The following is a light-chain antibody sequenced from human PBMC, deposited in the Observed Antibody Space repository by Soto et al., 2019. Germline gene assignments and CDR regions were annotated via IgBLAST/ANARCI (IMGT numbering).Light chain of an antibody. CDR3: QTWGSGIVV. V-gene: IGLV4-69*01. CDR2: LNSDGSH. Sequence: QSVLTQSPSASASLGASVKLTCTLSSGHSNYAIAWHQQQSEKGPRYLMKLNSDGSHSKGDGIPDRFSGYSSGAERYLTISSLQSEDEADYYCQTWGSGIVVFGGGTKVTVL. J-gene: IGLJ2*01. CDR1: SGHSNYA.